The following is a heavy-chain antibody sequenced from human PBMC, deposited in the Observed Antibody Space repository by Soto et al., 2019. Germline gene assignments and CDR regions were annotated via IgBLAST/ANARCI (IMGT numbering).Heavy chain of an antibody. CDR2: IIPILGIA. CDR1: GGTFSSYT. CDR3: ASRPAYYYGSGSYSNYYYYGMDV. Sequence: QVQLVQSGAEVKKPGSSVKVSCKASGGTFSSYTISWVRQAPGQGLEWMGRIIPILGIANYAQKFQGRVTITADKSTSTAYMELSSLRSEDTAVYYCASRPAYYYGSGSYSNYYYYGMDVWGQGTTVTVSS. D-gene: IGHD3-10*01. J-gene: IGHJ6*02. V-gene: IGHV1-69*02.